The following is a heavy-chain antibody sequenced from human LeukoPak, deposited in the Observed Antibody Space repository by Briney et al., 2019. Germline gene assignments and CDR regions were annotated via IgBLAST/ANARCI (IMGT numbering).Heavy chain of an antibody. CDR3: AKDRDYLDAFDI. V-gene: IGHV3-30*02. Sequence: GGSLRLSCAASGFTFSSYGMHWVRQAPGKGLEWVAFIRYDGSNKYYADSVKGRFAISRDNSKNTLYLQMNSLRAEDTAVYYCAKDRDYLDAFDIWGQGTMVTVSS. CDR1: GFTFSSYG. J-gene: IGHJ3*02. CDR2: IRYDGSNK. D-gene: IGHD4-11*01.